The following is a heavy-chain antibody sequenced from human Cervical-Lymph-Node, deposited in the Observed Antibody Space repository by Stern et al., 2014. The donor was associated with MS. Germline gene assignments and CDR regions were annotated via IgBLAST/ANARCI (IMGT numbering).Heavy chain of an antibody. CDR1: GFTFDNYA. CDR2: LSWNSGTI. Sequence: EVHLVASGGGLVQPGRSLRLSCVASGFTFDNYAMHWVRQVPGKGLEWVSGLSWNSGTIDYADSVKGRFAISRDNAKNSLYLQMNSLRPEDTALYYCAKDRDHSGSLKMLDYWGQGTLVTVSS. CDR3: AKDRDHSGSLKMLDY. D-gene: IGHD1-14*01. V-gene: IGHV3-9*01. J-gene: IGHJ4*02.